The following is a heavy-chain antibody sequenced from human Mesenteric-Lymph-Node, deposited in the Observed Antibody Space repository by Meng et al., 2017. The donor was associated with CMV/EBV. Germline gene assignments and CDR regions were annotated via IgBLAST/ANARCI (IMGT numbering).Heavy chain of an antibody. CDR3: ARAESPKYYDILTGWFDP. D-gene: IGHD3-9*01. CDR2: NYYRGSN. Sequence: IRHCFYLLSRHRPPPGEGLGLIGYNYYRGSNYYHPSLKSPVTISVDPSKNQFSLKLSSVTAADTAVYYCARAESPKYYDILTGWFDPWGQGTLVTVSS. CDR1: IRHCFYL. V-gene: IGHV4-31*01. J-gene: IGHJ5*02.